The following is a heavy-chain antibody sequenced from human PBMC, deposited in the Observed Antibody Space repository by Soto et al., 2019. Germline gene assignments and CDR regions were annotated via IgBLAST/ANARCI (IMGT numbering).Heavy chain of an antibody. CDR2: ISYDGRSR. CDR1: GFIFSSYG. V-gene: IGHV3-30*18. J-gene: IGHJ4*02. CDR3: AKRGGSHWYTVEC. D-gene: IGHD6-13*01. Sequence: QVQLVESGGGVVQPGRSLRLSCAASGFIFSSYGMHWVRQAPGKGLGWVAVISYDGRSRYYADSLKGRFTISRDNSKNTLYLQMDSLRAEDTAVYYCAKRGGSHWYTVECWGQGTLVTVSS.